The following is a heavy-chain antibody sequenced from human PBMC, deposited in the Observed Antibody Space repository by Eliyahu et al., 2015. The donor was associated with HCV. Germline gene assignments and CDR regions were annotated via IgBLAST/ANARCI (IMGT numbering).Heavy chain of an antibody. CDR3: AKDVTERVRGVSFDY. CDR1: GFPFDDNA. Sequence: EVQLVESGGGLVQPGGSLRLSCEAXGFPFDDNAMHWVRQAPGKALEWVSGINWNSAIRGYADSVKGRFTISRDNAKHSLYLQMNSLRVEDTAVYFCAKDVTERVRGVSFDYWGQGTLVTVSS. J-gene: IGHJ4*02. V-gene: IGHV3-9*01. CDR2: INWNSAIR. D-gene: IGHD3-10*01.